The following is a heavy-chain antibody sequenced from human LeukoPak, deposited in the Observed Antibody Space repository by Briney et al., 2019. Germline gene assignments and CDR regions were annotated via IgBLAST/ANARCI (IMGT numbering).Heavy chain of an antibody. Sequence: GGSLKISSQGSGDSFTTYWIGWVRQMPGKGLEWMGIIYPGDSDTRYSPSFQGQVTISADKSISTAYLQWSSLKASDTAMYYCARGFCSSTSCFTNFGYWGQGTLVTVSS. J-gene: IGHJ4*02. CDR1: GDSFTTYW. CDR3: ARGFCSSTSCFTNFGY. CDR2: IYPGDSDT. D-gene: IGHD2-2*02. V-gene: IGHV5-51*01.